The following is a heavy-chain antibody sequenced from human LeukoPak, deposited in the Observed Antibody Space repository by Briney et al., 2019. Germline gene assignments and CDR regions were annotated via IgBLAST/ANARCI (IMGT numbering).Heavy chain of an antibody. Sequence: PGGSLRLSCAASGFTFSVSWMSWVRQAPGKGLEWVANIKEDGSEKYYVDSVKGRFTISRDNAKNSLYLQMNSLRAEDTAVYYCARGGADYAFDIWGQGTMVTVSS. CDR3: ARGGADYAFDI. D-gene: IGHD1-26*01. V-gene: IGHV3-7*01. J-gene: IGHJ3*02. CDR2: IKEDGSEK. CDR1: GFTFSVSW.